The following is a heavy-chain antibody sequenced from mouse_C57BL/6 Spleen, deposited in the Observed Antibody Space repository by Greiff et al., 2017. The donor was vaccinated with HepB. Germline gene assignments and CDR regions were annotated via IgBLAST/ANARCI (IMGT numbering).Heavy chain of an antibody. CDR3: ATGLRRDAWFAY. D-gene: IGHD2-4*01. CDR1: GYTFTSYG. Sequence: LEESGAELARPGASVKLSCKASGYTFTSYGISWVKQRTGQGLEWIGEIYPRSGNTYYNEKFKGKATLTADKSSSTAYMELRSLTSEDSAVYFCATGLRRDAWFAYWGQGTLVTVSA. CDR2: IYPRSGNT. V-gene: IGHV1-81*01. J-gene: IGHJ3*01.